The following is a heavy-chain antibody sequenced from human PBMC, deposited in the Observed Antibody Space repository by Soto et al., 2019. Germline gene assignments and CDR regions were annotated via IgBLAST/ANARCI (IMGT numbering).Heavy chain of an antibody. Sequence: EVQLVESGGGLVQPGGSLRLSCVASGIPVSSNYMTWVRQAPGKGLEWVSVLHSGGDTYYANSVKGRFTISRHDSTNTLFLQMNSLTAEDMAVYYCARDGPYYYASRMDVWGQGTTVTVSS. CDR2: LHSGGDT. V-gene: IGHV3-53*04. CDR1: GIPVSSNY. D-gene: IGHD3-10*01. J-gene: IGHJ6*02. CDR3: ARDGPYYYASRMDV.